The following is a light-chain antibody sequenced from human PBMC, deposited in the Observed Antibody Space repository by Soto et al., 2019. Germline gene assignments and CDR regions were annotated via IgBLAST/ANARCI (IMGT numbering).Light chain of an antibody. CDR1: QSVSSSY. V-gene: IGKV3-20*01. CDR2: GAS. CDR3: QQYGSSPWE. J-gene: IGKJ1*01. Sequence: EIVLTQSPGTLSLSPGERATLSCRASQSVSSSYLAWYQQIPGQAPRLLIYGASSWATVIPDRFSGSGSGTDFTFTISRLEPGAFAVYYCQQYGSSPWELGKGTKVEIK.